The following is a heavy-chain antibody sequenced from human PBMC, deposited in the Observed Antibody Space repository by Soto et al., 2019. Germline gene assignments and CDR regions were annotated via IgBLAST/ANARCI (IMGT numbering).Heavy chain of an antibody. V-gene: IGHV1-69*02. Sequence: SVKVSCKASGGTFSSYTISWVRQAPGQGLEWMGRIIPILGIANYAQKFQGRVTITADKSTSTAYMELSSLRSEDTAVYYCARHLSTTIAPLPFDYWGQGTLVTVSS. CDR1: GGTFSSYT. J-gene: IGHJ4*02. CDR3: ARHLSTTIAPLPFDY. CDR2: IIPILGIA. D-gene: IGHD1-1*01.